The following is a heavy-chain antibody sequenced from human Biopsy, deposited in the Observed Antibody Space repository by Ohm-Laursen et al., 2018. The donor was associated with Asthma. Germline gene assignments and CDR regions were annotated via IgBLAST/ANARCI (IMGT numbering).Heavy chain of an antibody. J-gene: IGHJ4*02. CDR2: ISWNSGSI. D-gene: IGHD2-2*01. V-gene: IGHV3-9*01. CDR1: GFTFDDYA. CDR3: ARKAGSCISRTCYSLDF. Sequence: RSLRLSCAASGFTFDDYAMHWVRQAPGKGLEWVSGISWNSGSIGYADSVKGRFTISRDNAKNSLYLQMSSLRSEDTAVYYCARKAGSCISRTCYSLDFWGQGTLVTVSS.